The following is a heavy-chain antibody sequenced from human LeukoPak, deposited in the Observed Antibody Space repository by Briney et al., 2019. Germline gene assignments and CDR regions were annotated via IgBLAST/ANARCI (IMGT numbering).Heavy chain of an antibody. J-gene: IGHJ5*02. D-gene: IGHD1-14*01. CDR3: AKVNLAWFDP. CDR2: ISGSGGGT. Sequence: PGGSLRLSCAASGFTFSNYGMNWVRQAPGKGLEWVSAISGSGGGTYYADSMKGRFTISRDNSKNTLYLQMNSLRAEDTAIYYCAKVNLAWFDPWGQGTLVTVSS. V-gene: IGHV3-23*01. CDR1: GFTFSNYG.